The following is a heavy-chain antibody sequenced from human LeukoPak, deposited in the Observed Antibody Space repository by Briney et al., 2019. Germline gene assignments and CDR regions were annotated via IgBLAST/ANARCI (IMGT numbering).Heavy chain of an antibody. CDR1: GFTFSSYA. V-gene: IGHV3-74*03. CDR2: IRSDGSST. Sequence: GGSLRLSCAASGFTFSSYAMSWVRQAPGKGLEWVSLIRSDGSSTTYADSVKGRFTISRDSAKNTLYLQMNSLRVEDTAVYYCAPIGAGYWGQGTLVTVSS. J-gene: IGHJ4*02. CDR3: APIGAGY. D-gene: IGHD4/OR15-4a*01.